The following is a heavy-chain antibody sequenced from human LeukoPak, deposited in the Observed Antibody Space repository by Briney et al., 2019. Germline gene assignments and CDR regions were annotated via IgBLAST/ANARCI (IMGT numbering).Heavy chain of an antibody. V-gene: IGHV3-7*01. CDR2: INQDGSEK. Sequence: GGSLRLSCAASGFTFSSYWMSWVRQAPGKGLEWVANINQDGSEKYYVDSVKGRFTISRDNSKNTLYLQMNSLRAEDTAVYYCAKDSTGPFDYWGQGTLVTVSS. CDR1: GFTFSSYW. CDR3: AKDSTGPFDY. D-gene: IGHD3-10*01. J-gene: IGHJ4*02.